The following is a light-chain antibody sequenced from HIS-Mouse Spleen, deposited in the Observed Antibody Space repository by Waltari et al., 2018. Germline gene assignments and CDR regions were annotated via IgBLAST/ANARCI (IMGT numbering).Light chain of an antibody. Sequence: SYELTQPPSVSVSPRYTAWTTCAVGACRKRYAYWSQQKSVQAPVLLSYEDSKRPSGIPEGVSGSSSGTMATLTISGAQVEDEADYYCYSTDSSGNHRVFGGGTKLTVL. CDR3: YSTDSSGNHRV. CDR2: EDS. V-gene: IGLV3-10*01. J-gene: IGLJ2*01. CDR1: ACRKRY.